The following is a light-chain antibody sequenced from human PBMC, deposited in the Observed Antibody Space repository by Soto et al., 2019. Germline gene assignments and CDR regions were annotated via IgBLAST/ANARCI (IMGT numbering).Light chain of an antibody. J-gene: IGLJ1*01. CDR3: AAWDDSLNGYL. CDR1: SSNIGSNT. V-gene: IGLV1-44*01. CDR2: SNN. Sequence: QSVLTQPPSASGTPGQRVTISCSGSSSNIGSNTINWYQQLPGTAPKLLIYSNNQRPSGVPDRFSGSKSGTSASLAISGLQSEDEADYYSAAWDDSLNGYLFGTGTKLTVL.